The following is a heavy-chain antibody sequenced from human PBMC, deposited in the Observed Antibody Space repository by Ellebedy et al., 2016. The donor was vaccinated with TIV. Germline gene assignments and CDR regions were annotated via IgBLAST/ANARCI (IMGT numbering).Heavy chain of an antibody. V-gene: IGHV4-59*01. D-gene: IGHD6-13*01. CDR2: IYYSGST. CDR3: ARWYNNSWYGWFDP. CDR1: GGSITSNY. J-gene: IGHJ5*02. Sequence: MPSETLSLTCTVSGGSITSNYWSWIRQPPGKGLEWIGDIYYSGSTSYNPSLKSRVTISVDTAKNEFSLNVRSVSAADTAVYYCARWYNNSWYGWFDPWGQGTLVTVSS.